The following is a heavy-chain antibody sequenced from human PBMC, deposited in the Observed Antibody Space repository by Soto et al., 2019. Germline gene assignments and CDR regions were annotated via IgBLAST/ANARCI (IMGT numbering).Heavy chain of an antibody. J-gene: IGHJ4*02. D-gene: IGHD3-16*01. V-gene: IGHV4-59*12. CDR2: LLYRGTA. CDR1: DSSMSPYY. CDR3: SHGQIMGHYRSELDF. Sequence: PSETLSLTCSVSDSSMSPYYWTWFRQAPGKGLEWIGHLLYRGTATYNPALQGRVTISLDKSKIQFSLDVRSVTVADTAVYFCSHGQIMGHYRSELDFWGPGTLVTVSS.